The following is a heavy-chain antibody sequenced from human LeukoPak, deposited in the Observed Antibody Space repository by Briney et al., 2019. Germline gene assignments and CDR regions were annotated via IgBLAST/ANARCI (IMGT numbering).Heavy chain of an antibody. D-gene: IGHD2-21*01. CDR2: ISGNSGST. V-gene: IGHV3-23*01. CDR3: AKGGGDGGHHLYYFDY. CDR1: GFTFSNHA. Sequence: GGSLRLSCAASGFTFSNHAMSWVRQAPGKGLEWVSVISGNSGSTYCADSVKGRFTISRDNSKNTLYLQMNSLRVEDTAVYYCAKGGGDGGHHLYYFDYWGQGTLVTVSS. J-gene: IGHJ4*02.